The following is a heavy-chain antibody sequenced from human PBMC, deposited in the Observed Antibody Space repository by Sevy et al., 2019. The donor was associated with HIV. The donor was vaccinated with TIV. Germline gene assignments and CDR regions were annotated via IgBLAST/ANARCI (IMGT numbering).Heavy chain of an antibody. D-gene: IGHD6-13*01. J-gene: IGHJ4*02. CDR3: TRDEGSSWPGPDY. CDR1: GFTFGDYA. CDR2: IRSKAYGGTT. V-gene: IGHV3-49*03. Sequence: GGSLRLSCTASGFTFGDYAMSWFRQAPGKGLEWVGFIRSKAYGGTTEYAASVKGRFTISRDDSKSIAYLQMNSLKTEDTAVYYCTRDEGSSWPGPDYWGQGTLVTVSS.